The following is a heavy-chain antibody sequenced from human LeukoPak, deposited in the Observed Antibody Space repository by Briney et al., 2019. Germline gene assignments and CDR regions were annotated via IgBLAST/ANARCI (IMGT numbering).Heavy chain of an antibody. D-gene: IGHD6-19*01. V-gene: IGHV3-7*03. CDR1: GFTFSSQW. CDR2: INQDGSEK. CDR3: ARGHSSEGFDY. J-gene: IGHJ4*02. Sequence: QSGGSLRLSCAASGFTFSSQWMSWVRQAPGKGLEWVATINQDGSEKYYVDSVKGRFTISRDNSKNTLYLQMNSLRAEDTAVYYCARGHSSEGFDYWGQGTLVTVSS.